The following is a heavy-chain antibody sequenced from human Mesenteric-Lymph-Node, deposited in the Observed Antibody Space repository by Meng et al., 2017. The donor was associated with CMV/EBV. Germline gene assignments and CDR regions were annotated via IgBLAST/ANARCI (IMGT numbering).Heavy chain of an antibody. D-gene: IGHD2-2*02. CDR2: INSDGSST. Sequence: GGSLRLSCAASGFTFSSYWMHWVRQAPGKGLVWVSRINSDGSSTSYADSVKGRFTISRDNAKNTLYLQMNSLRAEDTAVYYCARYYSSTSCYKGGWDYWGQGTLVTVSS. CDR1: GFTFSSYW. V-gene: IGHV3-74*01. J-gene: IGHJ4*02. CDR3: ARYYSSTSCYKGGWDY.